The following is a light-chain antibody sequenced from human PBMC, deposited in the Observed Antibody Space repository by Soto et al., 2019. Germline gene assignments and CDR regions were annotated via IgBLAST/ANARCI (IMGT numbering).Light chain of an antibody. V-gene: IGKV1-5*03. CDR2: KAS. Sequence: DIQMTQSPSTPCASVGDRVTITCRASQSISSWLAWYQQKPGKAPKLLIYKASSLESGVPSRFSGSGSGTEFTLTISSLQPDDFATYYCQQYNSYSWTFGQGTKVDIK. CDR3: QQYNSYSWT. J-gene: IGKJ1*01. CDR1: QSISSW.